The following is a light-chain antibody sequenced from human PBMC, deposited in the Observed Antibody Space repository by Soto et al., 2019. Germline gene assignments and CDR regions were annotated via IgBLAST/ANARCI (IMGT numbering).Light chain of an antibody. CDR3: QQYGGVPYT. CDR2: GAS. CDR1: ESISRDY. J-gene: IGKJ2*01. Sequence: EIVLTQSPGTLSLSPGQRATLSCRASESISRDYLAWYQQRLGQAPRLLIYGASSGATGIPDRFSGSGSGTDFTLTISRLEPEDFAIYYCQQYGGVPYTFGQGIKLEIK. V-gene: IGKV3-20*01.